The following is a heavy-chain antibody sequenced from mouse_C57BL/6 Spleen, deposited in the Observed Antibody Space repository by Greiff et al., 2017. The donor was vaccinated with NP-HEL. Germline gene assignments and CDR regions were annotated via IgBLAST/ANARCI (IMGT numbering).Heavy chain of an antibody. Sequence: QVQLQQSGAELVRPGASVTLSCKASGYTFTDYEMHWVKQTPVHGLEWIGAIDPETGGTAYNQKFKGKAILTADKSSSTAYMELRSLTSEDSAVYYCTRPPYYYGSSYVWYFDVWGTGTTVTVSS. CDR1: GYTFTDYE. CDR2: IDPETGGT. J-gene: IGHJ1*03. CDR3: TRPPYYYGSSYVWYFDV. D-gene: IGHD1-1*01. V-gene: IGHV1-15*01.